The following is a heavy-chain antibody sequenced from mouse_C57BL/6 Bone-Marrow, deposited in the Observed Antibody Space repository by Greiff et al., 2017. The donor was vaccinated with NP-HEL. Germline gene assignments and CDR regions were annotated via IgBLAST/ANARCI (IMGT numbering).Heavy chain of an antibody. CDR2: IWRGGST. J-gene: IGHJ3*01. Sequence: QVQLKESGPGLVQPSQSLSITCTVSGFSLTSYGVHWVRQSPGKGLEWLGVIWRGGSTDYNAAFMSRLSITKDNSKSQVFFKMNSLQADDTAIYYCAKQDGSSYPWFAYWGQGTLVTVSA. CDR3: AKQDGSSYPWFAY. CDR1: GFSLTSYG. D-gene: IGHD1-1*01. V-gene: IGHV2-5*01.